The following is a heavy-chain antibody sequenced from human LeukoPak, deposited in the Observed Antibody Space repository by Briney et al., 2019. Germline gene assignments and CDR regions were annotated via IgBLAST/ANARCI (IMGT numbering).Heavy chain of an antibody. CDR3: ARDLPPRLMDYSSGYPAPIDY. CDR1: GYTFTSYA. Sequence: GASVKVSCKASGYTFTSYAMNWVRQAPGQGLEWMGWINTNTGNPTYAQGFTGRFVFSLDTSVSTAYLQISSLKAEDTAVYYCARDLPPRLMDYSSGYPAPIDYWGQGTLVTVSS. CDR2: INTNTGNP. J-gene: IGHJ4*02. V-gene: IGHV7-4-1*02. D-gene: IGHD3-22*01.